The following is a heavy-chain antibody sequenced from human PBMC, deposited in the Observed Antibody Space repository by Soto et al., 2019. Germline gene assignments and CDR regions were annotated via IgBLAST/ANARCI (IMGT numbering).Heavy chain of an antibody. V-gene: IGHV3-74*01. CDR1: GFTFSSYW. CDR2: INSDETRI. D-gene: IGHD6-19*01. Sequence: GGSLRLSRAASGFTFSSYWIKWLSQAPGKGLEWVSRINSDETRISYADSVRGRFTVSRDKAENTLYLRMNSLRAEDSGVYYCVREFGWEKLGDYWGQGT. J-gene: IGHJ4*02. CDR3: VREFGWEKLGDY.